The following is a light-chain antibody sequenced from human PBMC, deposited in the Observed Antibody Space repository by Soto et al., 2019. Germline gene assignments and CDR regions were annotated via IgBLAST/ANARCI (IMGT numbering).Light chain of an antibody. J-gene: IGKJ5*01. CDR2: GAS. CDR1: QSVSSSY. Sequence: EIVLTQSPGTLSLSPGEIATLSCSASQSVSSSYLAWYQQKPGQAPRLLIYGASTRATGVPARFSGSGSGTEFTLTISSLQSEDFAVYYCQQYNNWPPGITFGQGTRLEIK. V-gene: IGKV3-15*01. CDR3: QQYNNWPPGIT.